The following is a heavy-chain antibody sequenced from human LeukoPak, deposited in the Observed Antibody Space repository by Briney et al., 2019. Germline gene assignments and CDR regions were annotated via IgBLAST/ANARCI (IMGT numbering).Heavy chain of an antibody. J-gene: IGHJ4*02. CDR1: GGSISSYY. D-gene: IGHD4-17*01. Sequence: PSETLSLTCTVSGGSISSYYWSWLRQPPGKGLEWIGYIYYSGSTNYNPSLKSRVTIYVDTSKNQFSLLLSSVTAADTAVYYCARVGSYGDLYFDYWGQGTLVTVSS. V-gene: IGHV4-59*01. CDR3: ARVGSYGDLYFDY. CDR2: IYYSGST.